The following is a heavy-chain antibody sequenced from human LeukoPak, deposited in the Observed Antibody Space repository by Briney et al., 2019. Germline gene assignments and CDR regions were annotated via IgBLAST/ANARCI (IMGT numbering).Heavy chain of an antibody. V-gene: IGHV3-21*04. CDR1: GFTFSSYS. J-gene: IGHJ4*02. D-gene: IGHD5-18*01. CDR2: ISSSSSYI. CDR3: AKGSRKGAAMVNLDY. Sequence: PGGSLRLSCAASGFTFSSYSMNWVRQAPGKGLEWVSSISSSSSYIYYADSVKGRFTISRDNSKNTLYLQMNSLRAEDTAVYYCAKGSRKGAAMVNLDYWGQGTLVTVSS.